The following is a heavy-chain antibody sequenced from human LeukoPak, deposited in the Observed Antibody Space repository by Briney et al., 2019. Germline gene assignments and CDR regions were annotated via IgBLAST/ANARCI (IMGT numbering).Heavy chain of an antibody. D-gene: IGHD3-22*01. CDR2: ISGSGGST. CDR1: GFTFSSYA. Sequence: GRSLRLSCAASGFTFSSYAMSWVRQAPGKGLEWVSAISGSGGSTYYADSVKGRFTISRDNSKNTLYLQMNSLRAEDTAVYYCAKDAYYDSSGYGDYWGQGTLVTVSS. V-gene: IGHV3-23*01. J-gene: IGHJ4*02. CDR3: AKDAYYDSSGYGDY.